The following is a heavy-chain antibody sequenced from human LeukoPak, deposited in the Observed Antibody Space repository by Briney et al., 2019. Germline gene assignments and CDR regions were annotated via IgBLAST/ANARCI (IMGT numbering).Heavy chain of an antibody. V-gene: IGHV3-23*01. D-gene: IGHD4-23*01. CDR1: GFTFSSYA. J-gene: IGHJ4*02. CDR3: SRDRGGGDIYIDY. Sequence: GGSLRLSCAASGFTFSSYAMSWGRQAPGKGLEWVSAISGSGVSTYYADSVEGRFTISRDNAKNSLYLQMSSLGAEDTAIYYCSRDRGGGDIYIDYWGQGTLVTVSS. CDR2: ISGSGVST.